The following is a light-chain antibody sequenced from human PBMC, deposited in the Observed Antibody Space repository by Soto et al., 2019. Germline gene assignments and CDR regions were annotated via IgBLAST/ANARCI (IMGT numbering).Light chain of an antibody. Sequence: EIVMTQSPATLSASPGEGATLSCKAGQNVYNNLAWYQQRPGQPPRLLIYDASTKATGLSARFSGSWYGTEFTITISSLQSEDFAVYFCQQCRNWPLTCGGGTKVEIK. CDR1: QNVYNN. CDR2: DAS. CDR3: QQCRNWPLT. J-gene: IGKJ4*01. V-gene: IGKV3-15*01.